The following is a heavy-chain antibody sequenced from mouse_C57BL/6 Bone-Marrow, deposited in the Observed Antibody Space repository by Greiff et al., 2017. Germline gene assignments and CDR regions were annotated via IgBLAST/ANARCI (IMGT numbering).Heavy chain of an antibody. CDR1: GYTFTSYG. CDR3: ARGGPYAACCAY. V-gene: IGHV1-81*01. Sequence: QVQLQQSGAELARPGASVKLSCKASGYTFTSYGISWVKQRTGQGLEWIGEIYPRSGNTYYNEKFKGKATLTADKSSSTAYMELRSLTYEDSAVYFGARGGPYAACCAYWGQGNRVTVSA. J-gene: IGHJ3*01. CDR2: IYPRSGNT. D-gene: IGHD1-1*01.